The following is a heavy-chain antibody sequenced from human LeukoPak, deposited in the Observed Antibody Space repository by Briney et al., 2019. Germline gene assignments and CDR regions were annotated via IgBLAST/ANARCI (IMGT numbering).Heavy chain of an antibody. D-gene: IGHD3-9*01. CDR2: IYYGGTT. CDR3: ARAFINDILTGYHPVGY. Sequence: SETLSLTCTVSGGSIRSSTHYWGWIRQPPAKGLEWIGSIYYGGTTYYNPSLKSRVTISVDTSKNQFSLKLTSVTAADTAVYYCARAFINDILTGYHPVGYWGQGTLVTVSS. V-gene: IGHV4-39*07. CDR1: GGSIRSSTHY. J-gene: IGHJ4*02.